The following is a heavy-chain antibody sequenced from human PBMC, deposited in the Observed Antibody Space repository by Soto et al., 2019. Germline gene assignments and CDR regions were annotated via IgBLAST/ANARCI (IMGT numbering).Heavy chain of an antibody. J-gene: IGHJ4*02. Sequence: PSETLSLTCTVSGGSISSYYWSWIRQPPGKGLEWIGYIYYSVSTNYNPSLKSRVTISVDTSKNQFSLKLSSVTAADTAVYYCARDLGIAARRYFDYWGQGTLVTVSS. CDR2: IYYSVST. CDR1: GGSISSYY. CDR3: ARDLGIAARRYFDY. V-gene: IGHV4-59*01. D-gene: IGHD6-13*01.